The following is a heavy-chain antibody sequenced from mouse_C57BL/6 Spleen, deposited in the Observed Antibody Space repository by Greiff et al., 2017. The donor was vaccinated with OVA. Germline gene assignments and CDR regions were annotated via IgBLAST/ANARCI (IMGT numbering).Heavy chain of an antibody. CDR2: IYPGSGST. V-gene: IGHV1-55*01. Sequence: VQLQQPGAELVKPGASVKMSCKASGYTFTSYWITWVQQRPGQGLAWIGAIYPGSGSTNYNEKFKSKATLTVDTSSSTAYMQLSSLTSEDSAVYYGAGYYGDDWYVDVWGTGTTVTVSS. D-gene: IGHD2-13*01. CDR3: AGYYGDDWYVDV. J-gene: IGHJ1*03. CDR1: GYTFTSYW.